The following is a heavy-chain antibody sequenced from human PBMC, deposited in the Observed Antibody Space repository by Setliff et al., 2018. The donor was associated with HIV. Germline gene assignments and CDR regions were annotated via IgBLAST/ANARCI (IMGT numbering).Heavy chain of an antibody. Sequence: SETLSLTCSLSGGSISSYHWNWIRQPPGKGLEWIGYIYYSGSTNYNPSLKSRVTISVDTSKNQFSLKLSSVTPADTAVYYCARDPRPSNYRLLWYFDFWGQGTLVTVSS. J-gene: IGHJ4*02. V-gene: IGHV4-59*01. CDR3: ARDPRPSNYRLLWYFDF. D-gene: IGHD2-2*01. CDR1: GGSISSYH. CDR2: IYYSGST.